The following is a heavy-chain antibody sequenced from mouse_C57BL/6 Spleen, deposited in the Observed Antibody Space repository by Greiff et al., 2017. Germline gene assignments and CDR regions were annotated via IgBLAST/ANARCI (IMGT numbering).Heavy chain of an antibody. CDR2: LNPNNGGT. Sequence: VHVKQSGPELVKPGASVKMSCKASGYTFTDYNMHWVKPSNGKSLAWIGYLNPNNGGTSYNQKFKGKATLTVNQSSSTAYMELRSLTSEESAVYYGARRDDYEYYYTKDHWGQGTSVTVSS. V-gene: IGHV1-22*01. J-gene: IGHJ4*01. CDR3: ARRDDYEYYYTKDH. CDR1: GYTFTDYN. D-gene: IGHD2-4*01.